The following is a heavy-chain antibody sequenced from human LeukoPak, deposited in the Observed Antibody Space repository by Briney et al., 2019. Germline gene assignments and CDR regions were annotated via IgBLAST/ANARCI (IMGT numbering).Heavy chain of an antibody. D-gene: IGHD4-23*01. CDR3: ARRPAGGYYYYGMDV. J-gene: IGHJ6*02. CDR1: GFSFSSYG. CDR2: IWHDGSNR. V-gene: IGHV3-33*08. Sequence: GGSLRLSCAASGFSFSSYGMDWVRQAPGKGLEWVAVIWHDGSNRYYADSVKGRFTISRDNSKNTLYLQMNSLRAEDTAVYYCARRPAGGYYYYGMDVWGQGTTVTVSS.